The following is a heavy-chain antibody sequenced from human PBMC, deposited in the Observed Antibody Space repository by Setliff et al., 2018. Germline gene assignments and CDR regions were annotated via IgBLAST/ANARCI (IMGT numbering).Heavy chain of an antibody. V-gene: IGHV4-59*01. CDR3: ARELGLRAPFDF. CDR1: GGSMNPYY. CDR2: IYSSGRT. J-gene: IGHJ4*02. D-gene: IGHD4-17*01. Sequence: SETLSLTCTVSGGSMNPYYWSWIRLPPGKGLEWIGYIYSSGRTNYNPSLKSRVSLSLDTSKNQFSLDLSSVTPADTAVYYCARELGLRAPFDFWGQGILVTVSS.